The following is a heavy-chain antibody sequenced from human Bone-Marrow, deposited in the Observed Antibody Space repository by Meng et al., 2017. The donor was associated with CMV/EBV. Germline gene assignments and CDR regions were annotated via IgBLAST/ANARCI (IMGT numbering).Heavy chain of an antibody. V-gene: IGHV1-69*05. CDR2: IIPIFGTA. Sequence: SSVKVSCKGSVGTFSSYTLSWVRQAPGQGLEWMGGIIPIFGTANYAQKFQGRVTITTDEATNTAYMELRSLRSEDTAVYYCARAVVVPAAILIFDAFASWGQGTMVTVSS. J-gene: IGHJ3*02. CDR1: VGTFSSYT. D-gene: IGHD2-2*01. CDR3: ARAVVVPAAILIFDAFAS.